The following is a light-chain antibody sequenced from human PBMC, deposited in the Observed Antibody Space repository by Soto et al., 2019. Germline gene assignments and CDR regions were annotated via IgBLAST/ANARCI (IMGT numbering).Light chain of an antibody. CDR3: QQYDSTPYT. CDR1: QSVLYSSNNKNY. CDR2: WAS. Sequence: DIVMTQSPDSLAVSLGERATINCKASQSVLYSSNNKNYLAWYQQKPGQPPKLLIYWASTRESGVPDRFSGSGSGTDFTLTISSPQAEDVAVYYCQQYDSTPYTFGQGTKLEIK. V-gene: IGKV4-1*01. J-gene: IGKJ2*01.